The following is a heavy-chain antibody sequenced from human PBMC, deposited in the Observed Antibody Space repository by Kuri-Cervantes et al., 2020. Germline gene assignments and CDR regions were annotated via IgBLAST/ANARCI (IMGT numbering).Heavy chain of an antibody. V-gene: IGHV3-23*01. CDR3: ARVGNYYYYGMDV. D-gene: IGHD3-10*01. J-gene: IGHJ6*02. CDR2: ISGSGGST. CDR1: GFTFSSYA. Sequence: GSLRLSCAASGFTFSSYAMSWVRQAPGKGLEWVSAISGSGGSTYYADSVKGRFTISRDNSKNTLYLQMNGLRAEDTAVYYCARVGNYYYYGMDVWGQGTTVTVSS.